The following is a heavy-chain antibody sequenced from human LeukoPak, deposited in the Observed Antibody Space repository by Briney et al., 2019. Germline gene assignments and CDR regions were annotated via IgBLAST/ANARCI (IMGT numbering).Heavy chain of an antibody. CDR3: ATDLSVGDYLWFDP. V-gene: IGHV1-24*01. CDR2: FDPEDGET. D-gene: IGHD4-17*01. CDR1: GYTLTELS. J-gene: IGHJ5*02. Sequence: ASVKVSCKVSGYTLTELSMHWVRRAPGKGLEWMGGFDPEDGETIYAQKFQGRVTMTEDTSTDTVYMELSSLRSEDTAVYYCATDLSVGDYLWFDPWGQGTLVTVSS.